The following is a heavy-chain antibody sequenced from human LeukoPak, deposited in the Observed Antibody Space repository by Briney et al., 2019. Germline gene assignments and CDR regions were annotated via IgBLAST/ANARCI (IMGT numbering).Heavy chain of an antibody. V-gene: IGHV3-48*01. CDR1: GFTFSSYS. D-gene: IGHD3-10*01. CDR2: ISSSSSTI. CDR3: AKDPPYPARGHPSDY. J-gene: IGHJ4*02. Sequence: GGSLRLSCAASGFTFSSYSMNWVRQAPGKGLEWVSYISSSSSTIYYADSVKGRFTISRDNAKNSLYLQMNSLRAEDTAVYYWAKDPPYPARGHPSDYWGQGTLVTVS.